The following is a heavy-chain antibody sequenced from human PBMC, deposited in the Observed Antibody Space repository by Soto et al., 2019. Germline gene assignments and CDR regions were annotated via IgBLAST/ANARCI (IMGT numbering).Heavy chain of an antibody. CDR3: ARDREGTAAIFHGMDV. CDR1: GGSISSYY. J-gene: IGHJ6*02. D-gene: IGHD2-2*01. CDR2: IYTSGST. Sequence: PSETLSLTCTVSGGSISSYYGSWIRQPAGKGLEWIGRIYTSGSTNYNPSLKSRVTMSVDTSKNQFSLKLSSVTAADTAVYYCARDREGTAAIFHGMDVWGQGTTVTVSS. V-gene: IGHV4-4*07.